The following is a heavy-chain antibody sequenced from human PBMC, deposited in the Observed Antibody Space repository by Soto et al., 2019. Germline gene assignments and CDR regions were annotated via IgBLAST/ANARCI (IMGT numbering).Heavy chain of an antibody. Sequence: PSETLSLTCAVYGGSFSGYYWSWIRQPPGKGLEWIGEINHSGSTNYNPSLKSRVTISVDTSKNQFSLKLSSVTAADTAVYYCARGKIIAVAGTSDFFYYYYMDVWGKGTTVTVSS. CDR1: GGSFSGYY. CDR2: INHSGST. V-gene: IGHV4-34*01. J-gene: IGHJ6*03. D-gene: IGHD6-19*01. CDR3: ARGKIIAVAGTSDFFYYYYMDV.